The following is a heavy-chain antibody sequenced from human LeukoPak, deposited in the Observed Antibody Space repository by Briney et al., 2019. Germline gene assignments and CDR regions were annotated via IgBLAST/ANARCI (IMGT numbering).Heavy chain of an antibody. V-gene: IGHV4-61*05. Sequence: SETLSLTCTVSGGSISRNSYYWSWIRQSPGKGLEWIGYIHNSGRTNYNPSLKSRVTGFVDTSKNQVSLRLSSVTAADTAVYYCARHGTISSESYFDYWGQGALVTVSS. CDR1: GGSISRNSYY. J-gene: IGHJ4*02. CDR2: IHNSGRT. CDR3: ARHGTISSESYFDY. D-gene: IGHD1-14*01.